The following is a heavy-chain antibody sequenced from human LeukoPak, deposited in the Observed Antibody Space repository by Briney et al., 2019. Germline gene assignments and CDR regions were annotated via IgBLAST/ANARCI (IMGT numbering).Heavy chain of an antibody. J-gene: IGHJ5*02. Sequence: ASVKVSCKVSGYTLTELSMHWVRQAPGKGLEWMGGFDPEDGETIYAQKFQGRVTMTEDTSTDTAYMELSRLRSDDTAVYYCAREPGYYGSGSYPWFDPWGQGTLVTVSS. CDR2: FDPEDGET. CDR1: GYTLTELS. CDR3: AREPGYYGSGSYPWFDP. D-gene: IGHD3-10*01. V-gene: IGHV1-24*01.